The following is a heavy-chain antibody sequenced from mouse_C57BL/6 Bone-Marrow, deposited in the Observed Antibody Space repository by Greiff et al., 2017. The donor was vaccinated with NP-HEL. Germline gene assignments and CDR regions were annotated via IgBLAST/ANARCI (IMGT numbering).Heavy chain of an antibody. Sequence: EVKLMESGGGLVKPGGSLKLSCAASGFTFSSYAMSWVRQTPEKRLEWVATISDGGSYTYYPDNVKGRFTISRDNAKNNLYLQMSHLKSEDTAMYYCAREGTVRGYYFDYWGQGTTLTVSA. D-gene: IGHD4-1*01. J-gene: IGHJ2*01. V-gene: IGHV5-4*01. CDR3: AREGTVRGYYFDY. CDR2: ISDGGSYT. CDR1: GFTFSSYA.